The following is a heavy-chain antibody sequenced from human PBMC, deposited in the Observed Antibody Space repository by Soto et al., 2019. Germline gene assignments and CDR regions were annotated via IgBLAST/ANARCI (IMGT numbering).Heavy chain of an antibody. D-gene: IGHD3-10*01. V-gene: IGHV1-69*13. CDR1: GGTFSSYA. CDR3: ARYYGSGSYYNYYYYGMDV. Sequence: ASVKVSCKASGGTFSSYAISWVRQAPGQGLEWMGGIIPIFGTANYAQKFQGRVTITADESTSTAYMELSSLRSEDTAVYYCARYYGSGSYYNYYYYGMDVWGQGTTVTVSS. J-gene: IGHJ6*02. CDR2: IIPIFGTA.